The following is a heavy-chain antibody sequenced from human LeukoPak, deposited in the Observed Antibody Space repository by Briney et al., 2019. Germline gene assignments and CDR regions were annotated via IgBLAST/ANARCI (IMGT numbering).Heavy chain of an antibody. CDR1: GGTFSSYA. Sequence: SVKVSCKASGGTFSSYAISWVRQAPGRGLEWMGRIIPILGIANYAQKFQGRVTITADKSTSTAYMELSSLRSEDTAVYYCAREVATIPDPYYYYGMDVWGQGTTVTVSS. J-gene: IGHJ6*02. V-gene: IGHV1-69*04. D-gene: IGHD5-12*01. CDR3: AREVATIPDPYYYYGMDV. CDR2: IIPILGIA.